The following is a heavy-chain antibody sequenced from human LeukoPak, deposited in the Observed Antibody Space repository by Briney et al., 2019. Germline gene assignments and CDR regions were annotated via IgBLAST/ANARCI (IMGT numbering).Heavy chain of an antibody. V-gene: IGHV1-46*01. D-gene: IGHD2-15*01. CDR2: INPSGGST. Sequence: ASVKVSCKASGYTFTSYYMHWVRQAPGRGLEWMGIINPSGGSTSYAQKFQGRVTMTRDTSTSTVYMELSSLRSEDTAVYYCARAWGAATLPGPWGQGTLVTVSS. J-gene: IGHJ5*02. CDR1: GYTFTSYY. CDR3: ARAWGAATLPGP.